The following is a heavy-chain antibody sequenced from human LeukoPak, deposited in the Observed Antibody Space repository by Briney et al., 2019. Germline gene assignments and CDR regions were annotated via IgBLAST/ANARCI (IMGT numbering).Heavy chain of an antibody. Sequence: GGSLRLSCAASGFTFSSYGMHWVRRAPGKGLEWVAFIRYDGSNKYYADSVKGRFTISRDNSKNALYLQMNSLRAEDTAVYYCAKGGHSPLDAFDIWGQGTMVTVSS. D-gene: IGHD2-21*01. CDR3: AKGGHSPLDAFDI. CDR1: GFTFSSYG. V-gene: IGHV3-30*02. CDR2: IRYDGSNK. J-gene: IGHJ3*02.